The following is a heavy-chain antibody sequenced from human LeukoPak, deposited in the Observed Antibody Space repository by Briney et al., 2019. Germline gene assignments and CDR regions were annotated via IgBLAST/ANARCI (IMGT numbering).Heavy chain of an antibody. V-gene: IGHV4-59*01. CDR1: GGSISGYY. CDR2: IYYSGTT. Sequence: SETLSLTCTVTGGSISGYYWSWIRQPPGKGLEWIGFIYYSGTTNYSPSLKSRVTVSVDTSKNQFSLMLSSVTAADTAVYYCARMTSYSSGCYFDYWGQGTLVTVSS. CDR3: ARMTSYSSGCYFDY. J-gene: IGHJ4*02. D-gene: IGHD6-19*01.